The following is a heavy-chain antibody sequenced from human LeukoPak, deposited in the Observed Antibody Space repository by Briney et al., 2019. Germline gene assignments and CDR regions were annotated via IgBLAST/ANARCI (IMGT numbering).Heavy chain of an antibody. J-gene: IGHJ4*02. V-gene: IGHV1-18*01. CDR2: ISAYNGNT. D-gene: IGHD3-3*01. Sequence: ASVKVSCKASGYTFTSYGISWVRQAPGQGLEGMGWISAYNGNTNYAQKLQGRVTMTTDTSTSTAYMELRSLRSDDTAVYYCARDLFPYYDFCSGDYWGQGTLVTVSS. CDR3: ARDLFPYYDFCSGDY. CDR1: GYTFTSYG.